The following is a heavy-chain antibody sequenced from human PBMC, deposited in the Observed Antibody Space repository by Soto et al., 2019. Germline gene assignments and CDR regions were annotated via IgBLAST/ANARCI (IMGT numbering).Heavy chain of an antibody. J-gene: IGHJ5*02. D-gene: IGHD2-2*01. CDR3: ARNEGDIVVVPADIRQFDP. V-gene: IGHV3-33*01. CDR1: GFTFSSYG. CDR2: IWYDGSNK. Sequence: GGSLRLSCAASGFTFSSYGMHWVRQAPGKGLEWVAVIWYDGSNKYYADSVKGRFTISRDNSKNTLYLQMNSLRAEDTAVYYCARNEGDIVVVPADIRQFDPWDQGTLVTVSS.